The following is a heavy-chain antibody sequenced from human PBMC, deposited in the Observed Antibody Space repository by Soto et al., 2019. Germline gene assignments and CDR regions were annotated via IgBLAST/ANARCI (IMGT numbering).Heavy chain of an antibody. CDR1: GFTFSSYA. CDR2: ISGSGGST. V-gene: IGHV3-23*01. Sequence: GGSLRLSCAASGFTFSSYAMSWVRQAPGKGLEWVSAISGSGGSTYYADSVKGRFTISRDNSKNTLYLQMNSLRAEDTAVYYCAKVHSSGWYGRYYFDYWGQGTLVTVSS. D-gene: IGHD6-19*01. CDR3: AKVHSSGWYGRYYFDY. J-gene: IGHJ4*02.